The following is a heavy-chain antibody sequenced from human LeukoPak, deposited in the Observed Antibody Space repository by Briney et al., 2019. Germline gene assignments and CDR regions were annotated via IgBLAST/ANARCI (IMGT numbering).Heavy chain of an antibody. CDR2: IYYSGST. Sequence: PSETLSLTCTVSGGSISSSSYYWGWIRQPPGKGLEWIGSIYYSGSTYYNPSLKSRVTISVDTSKNQFSLKLSSVTAADTAVYYCAILRSGSYYYYYYMDVWGKGTTVTVSS. J-gene: IGHJ6*03. V-gene: IGHV4-39*07. D-gene: IGHD3-3*01. CDR3: AILRSGSYYYYYYMDV. CDR1: GGSISSSSYY.